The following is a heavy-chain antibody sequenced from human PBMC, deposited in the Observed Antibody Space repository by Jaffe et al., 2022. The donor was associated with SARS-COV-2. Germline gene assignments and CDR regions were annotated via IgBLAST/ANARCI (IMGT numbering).Heavy chain of an antibody. CDR3: ARDGPAIVGPGRWYFDL. Sequence: EVQLVESGGGLVKPGGSLRLSCAASGFTFSSYTMHWVRQAPGKGLEWVSSISSSVTYIFYADSLKGRFTISRDNAKNSLYLQMNSLRAEDTAVYYCARDGPAIVGPGRWYFDLWGRGTLVTVSS. CDR1: GFTFSSYT. V-gene: IGHV3-21*01. J-gene: IGHJ2*01. D-gene: IGHD1-26*01. CDR2: ISSSVTYI.